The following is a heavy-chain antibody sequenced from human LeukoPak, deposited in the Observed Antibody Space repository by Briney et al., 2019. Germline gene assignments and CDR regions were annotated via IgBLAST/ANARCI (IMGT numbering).Heavy chain of an antibody. V-gene: IGHV1-69*05. J-gene: IGHJ4*02. D-gene: IGHD5-18*01. CDR3: AVGDAAMVNAFDY. Sequence: SVKVSCKVSGYTFTDYYMHWVQQAPGQGLEWMGGIIPIFGTANYAQKFQGRVTITTDESTSTAYMELSSLRSDDTAVYYCAVGDAAMVNAFDYWGQGTLVTVSS. CDR1: GYTFTDYY. CDR2: IIPIFGTA.